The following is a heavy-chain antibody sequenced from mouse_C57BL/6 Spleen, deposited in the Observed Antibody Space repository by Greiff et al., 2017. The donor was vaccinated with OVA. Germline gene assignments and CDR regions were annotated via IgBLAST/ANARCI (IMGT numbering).Heavy chain of an antibody. D-gene: IGHD1-1*02. CDR1: GYTFTSYW. V-gene: IGHV1-69*01. Sequence: QVQLQQPGAELVMPGASVKLSCKASGYTFTSYWMHWVKQRPGQGLEWIGEIDPSDSYTNYNQKFKGKSTLTVDKSASTAYMQLSSLTSEDSAVYYCARSVVGLAFDYWGQGTTLTVSS. CDR2: IDPSDSYT. J-gene: IGHJ2*01. CDR3: ARSVVGLAFDY.